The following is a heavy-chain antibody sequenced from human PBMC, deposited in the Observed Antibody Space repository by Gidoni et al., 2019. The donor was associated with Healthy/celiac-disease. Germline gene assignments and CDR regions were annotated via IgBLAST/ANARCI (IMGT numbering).Heavy chain of an antibody. J-gene: IGHJ6*02. V-gene: IGHV1-69-2*01. D-gene: IGHD2-2*01. CDR3: ATQLPQGYYYGMDV. CDR2: VDPEDGET. CDR1: GYTFTDYY. Sequence: EVQLVQSGAEVKQPGATVKISCTVSGYTFTDYYMHWVQQAPGKGLEWMGLVDPEDGETIYAEKFQGRVTITADKSTDTAYMELSSRRSEDTAVYYCATQLPQGYYYGMDVWGQGTTVTVSS.